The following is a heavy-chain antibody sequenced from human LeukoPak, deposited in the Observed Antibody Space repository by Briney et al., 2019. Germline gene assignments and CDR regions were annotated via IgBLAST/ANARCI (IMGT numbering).Heavy chain of an antibody. J-gene: IGHJ5*02. CDR2: IYYSGST. CDR3: ARGTLAQSSGWYRWVWFDP. Sequence: SETLSLACTVSGGSISSYYWSWIRQPPGKGLEWIGYIYYSGSTNYNPSLKSRVTISVDTSKNQFSLKLSSVTAADTAVYYCARGTLAQSSGWYRWVWFDPWGQGTLVTVSS. V-gene: IGHV4-59*01. CDR1: GGSISSYY. D-gene: IGHD6-19*01.